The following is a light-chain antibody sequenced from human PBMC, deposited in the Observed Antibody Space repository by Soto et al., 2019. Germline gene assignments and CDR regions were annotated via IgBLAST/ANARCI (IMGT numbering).Light chain of an antibody. CDR1: QSVSSN. J-gene: IGKJ4*01. CDR3: QQYNNWPALT. V-gene: IGKV3-15*01. CDR2: GAS. Sequence: EIVMTQSPATLSESPGERATLSCRASQSVSSNLAWYQQKPGQAPRLLIYGASTRATGIPARFSGSRSGTEFTLTISSLQSEDFAVYYCQQYNNWPALTFGGGTKVEIK.